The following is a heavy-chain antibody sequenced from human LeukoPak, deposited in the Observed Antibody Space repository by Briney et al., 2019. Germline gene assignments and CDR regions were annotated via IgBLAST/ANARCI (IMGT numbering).Heavy chain of an antibody. V-gene: IGHV1-18*01. J-gene: IGHJ4*02. D-gene: IGHD5-12*01. CDR1: GGTFSSYA. CDR2: ISAYNGNT. Sequence: EASVKVSCKASGGTFSSYAISWVRQAPGQGLEWMGWISAYNGNTNYAQKLQGRVTMTTDTSTSTAYMELRSLRSDDTAVYYCARVGRSGYEDYWGQGTLVTVSS. CDR3: ARVGRSGYEDY.